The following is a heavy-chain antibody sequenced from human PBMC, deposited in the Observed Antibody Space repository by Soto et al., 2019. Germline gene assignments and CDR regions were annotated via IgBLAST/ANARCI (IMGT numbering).Heavy chain of an antibody. CDR1: GFTVSSNY. CDR2: IYSGGST. D-gene: IGHD3-3*01. CDR3: AREFQYYDFWSGSRNYYYMDV. Sequence: GGSLRFSCAASGFTVSSNYMSWVRQAPGKGLEWVSVIYSGGSTYYADSVKGRFTISRHNSKNTLYLQMNSLRAEDTAVYYCAREFQYYDFWSGSRNYYYMDVWGKGTTVTVSS. J-gene: IGHJ6*03. V-gene: IGHV3-53*04.